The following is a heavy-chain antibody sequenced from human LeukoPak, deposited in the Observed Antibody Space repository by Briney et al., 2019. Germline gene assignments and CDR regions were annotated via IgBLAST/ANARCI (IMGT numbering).Heavy chain of an antibody. CDR3: AKGGPTYYYDSSGCLDY. J-gene: IGHJ4*02. V-gene: IGHV3-9*03. Sequence: PGRSLRLSCVASGFTFDDYAMHWVRQAPGKGLEWVSGISWNSVGIGYADPVRGRFTISRDNAKNSLYLEMNSLRTEDMALYYCAKGGPTYYYDSSGCLDYWGQGTLVTVSS. CDR2: ISWNSVGI. CDR1: GFTFDDYA. D-gene: IGHD3-22*01.